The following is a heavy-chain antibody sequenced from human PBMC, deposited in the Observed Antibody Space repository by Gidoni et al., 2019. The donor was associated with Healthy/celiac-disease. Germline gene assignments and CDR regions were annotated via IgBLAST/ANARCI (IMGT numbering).Heavy chain of an antibody. CDR2: INPGDADT. Sequence: EVQLVQSGAEVKKPGASLKISCKGSGYSFTSYWIRWVRQMPGQGLEWMGIINPGDADTRYSPSIQGQVTISADKTISTAYLQESSLKASDTAMYYCARGAQYGDYELDYFDYWGQGTLVTVSS. D-gene: IGHD4-17*01. V-gene: IGHV5-51*03. CDR1: GYSFTSYW. J-gene: IGHJ4*02. CDR3: ARGAQYGDYELDYFDY.